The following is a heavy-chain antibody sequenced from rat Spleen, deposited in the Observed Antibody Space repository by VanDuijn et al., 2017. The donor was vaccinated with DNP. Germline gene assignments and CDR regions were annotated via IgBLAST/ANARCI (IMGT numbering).Heavy chain of an antibody. J-gene: IGHJ2*01. Sequence: EVQLVESGGGLVQPGRSMKLSCAASGFTFSNYYMAWVRQAPTKGLEWVASINTVGGTTYYRDSVKGRFTISRDNAKSTLYLQMDSLRSEDTATYYCATHRVHWGQGVMVTVSS. CDR2: INTVGGTT. CDR3: ATHRVH. CDR1: GFTFSNYY. D-gene: IGHD1-11*01. V-gene: IGHV5-25*01.